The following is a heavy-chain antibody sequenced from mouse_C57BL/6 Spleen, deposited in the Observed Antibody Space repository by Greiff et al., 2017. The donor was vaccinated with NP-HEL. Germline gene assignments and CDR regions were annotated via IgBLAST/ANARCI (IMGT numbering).Heavy chain of an antibody. Sequence: QVQLQQSGAELVKPGASVKMSCKASGYTFTSYWITWVKQRPGQGLEWIGDIYPGSGSTNYNEKFKSKATLTVDTSSSTAYMQLSSLTSEDSAVYYCARTPITTLVATYYWGQGTTLTVSS. CDR3: ARTPITTLVATYY. J-gene: IGHJ2*01. V-gene: IGHV1-55*01. CDR1: GYTFTSYW. CDR2: IYPGSGST. D-gene: IGHD1-1*01.